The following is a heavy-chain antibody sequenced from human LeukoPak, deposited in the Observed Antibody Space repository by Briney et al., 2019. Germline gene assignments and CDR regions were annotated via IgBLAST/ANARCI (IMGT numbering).Heavy chain of an antibody. Sequence: ASVKLSCKASGGTFSSYAISWVRQAPAQGLEWMGRIIPILGIANYAQKFQGRVTITADKSTSTAYMELSSLRSEDTAVYYCASFEDLAAAGLPFDYWGQGTLVTVSS. J-gene: IGHJ4*02. CDR3: ASFEDLAAAGLPFDY. CDR1: GGTFSSYA. V-gene: IGHV1-69*04. CDR2: IIPILGIA. D-gene: IGHD6-13*01.